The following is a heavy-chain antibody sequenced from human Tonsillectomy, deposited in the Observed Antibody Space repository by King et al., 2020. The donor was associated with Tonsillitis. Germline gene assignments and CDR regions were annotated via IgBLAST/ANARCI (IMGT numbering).Heavy chain of an antibody. Sequence: LQLQESGPGLVKPSETLSLTCTVSGGSISSYYWSWIRQPAGKGLEWIGRIYTSGSTNYNPSLKSRVTMSVDTHKNQFSLKLNSVTAADTAVYYCAAYSGYDWVNYFYYWGQGTLVTVSS. J-gene: IGHJ4*02. CDR1: GGSISSYY. CDR2: IYTSGST. V-gene: IGHV4-4*07. CDR3: AAYSGYDWVNYFYY. D-gene: IGHD5-12*01.